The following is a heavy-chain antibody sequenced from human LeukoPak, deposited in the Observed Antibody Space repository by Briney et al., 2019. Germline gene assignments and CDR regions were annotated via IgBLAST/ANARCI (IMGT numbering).Heavy chain of an antibody. Sequence: GGSLRLSCAASGFTFSSYGMHWVRQAPGKGLEWVAFILYDGSNKYYADSVKGRFTISRDNSKNTLYLQMNSLRAEDTAVYYCAKDHPSVRDLVGAFDTWGQGTMVTVSS. CDR2: ILYDGSNK. CDR3: AKDHPSVRDLVGAFDT. J-gene: IGHJ3*02. CDR1: GFTFSSYG. V-gene: IGHV3-30*02. D-gene: IGHD5-12*01.